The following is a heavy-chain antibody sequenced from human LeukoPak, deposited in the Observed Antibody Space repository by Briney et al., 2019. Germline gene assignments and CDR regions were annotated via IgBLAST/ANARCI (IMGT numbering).Heavy chain of an antibody. CDR3: TYYSSESYHFDY. CDR2: IRSKANSYAT. J-gene: IGHJ4*02. D-gene: IGHD3-10*01. Sequence: QSGGSLRLSCAASGFTFSGSAMHWVRQASGKGLEWVGRIRSKANSYATAYAASVKGRFTISRDDSKNTAYLQMSSLNTEDTAVYYCTYYSSESYHFDYWGQGTLVTVSS. CDR1: GFTFSGSA. V-gene: IGHV3-73*01.